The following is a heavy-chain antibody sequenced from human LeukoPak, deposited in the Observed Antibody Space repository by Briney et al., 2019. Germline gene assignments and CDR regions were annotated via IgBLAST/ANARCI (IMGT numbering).Heavy chain of an antibody. CDR2: INSDVSSS. V-gene: IGHV3-74*01. CDR1: GFTFSISG. CDR3: LKDADY. J-gene: IGHJ4*01. Sequence: GGSLRLSCAASGFTFSISGMHWVRQAPGKGLVWVSLINSDVSSSWYADSVKGRFTISRDNAKNTVYLQMDSLRAEDTAVYYCLKDADYWGHGTRVTVSS.